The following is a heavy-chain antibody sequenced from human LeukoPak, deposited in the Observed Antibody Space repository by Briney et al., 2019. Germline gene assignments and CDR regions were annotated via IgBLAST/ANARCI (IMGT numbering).Heavy chain of an antibody. V-gene: IGHV4-39*01. D-gene: IGHD3-22*01. J-gene: IGHJ4*02. CDR2: IYYSGST. CDR1: GYSISSSYY. CDR3: ARQGGDSSGYYYASFDY. Sequence: SETLSLTCTVSGYSISSSYYWGWIRPPPGKGLEWIGSIYYSGSTYYNPSLKSRVTISVDTSKNQFSLKLSSVTAADTAVYYCARQGGDSSGYYYASFDYWGQGTLVTVSS.